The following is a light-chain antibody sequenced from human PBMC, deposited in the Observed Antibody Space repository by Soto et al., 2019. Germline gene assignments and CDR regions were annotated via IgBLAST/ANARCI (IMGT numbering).Light chain of an antibody. CDR1: SSNIGAGYD. CDR3: QSYGSSLSGSEV. J-gene: IGLJ2*01. V-gene: IGLV1-40*01. CDR2: GNS. Sequence: QSVLTQPPSVSGAPGQRVTISCTGSSSNIGAGYDVHWYQQLPGTAPKLLIYGNSNRPSGVPDRFSGSKSGTSASLAITGLQAEDEADYSCQSYGSSLSGSEVFGGGTQLTVL.